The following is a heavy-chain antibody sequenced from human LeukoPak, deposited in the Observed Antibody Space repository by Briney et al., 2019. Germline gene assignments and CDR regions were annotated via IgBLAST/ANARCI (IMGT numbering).Heavy chain of an antibody. V-gene: IGHV3-13*01. CDR2: IGTAGDT. J-gene: IGHJ3*02. D-gene: IGHD3-22*01. Sequence: GGSLRLSCAASGLTFSNYDMHWVRQATGKGLEWVSAIGTAGDTYYPGSVKGRFTISRENAKNSLYLQMNSLRAEDTAVYYCARGRSYYDSSGYYYAIRDDAFDIWGQGTMVTVSS. CDR1: GLTFSNYD. CDR3: ARGRSYYDSSGYYYAIRDDAFDI.